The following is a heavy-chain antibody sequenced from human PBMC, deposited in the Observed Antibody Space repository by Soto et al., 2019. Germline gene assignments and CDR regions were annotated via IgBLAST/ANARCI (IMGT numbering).Heavy chain of an antibody. Sequence: WPSVKVSCKASGYTFTSYGISWVRQAPGQGLEWMGWISAYNGNTNYAQKLQGRVTMTTDTSTSTAYMELRSLRSDDTAVYYCARVSGYYYDSSGITPDAFDIWGQGTMVTVSS. J-gene: IGHJ3*02. CDR2: ISAYNGNT. CDR1: GYTFTSYG. CDR3: ARVSGYYYDSSGITPDAFDI. D-gene: IGHD3-22*01. V-gene: IGHV1-18*01.